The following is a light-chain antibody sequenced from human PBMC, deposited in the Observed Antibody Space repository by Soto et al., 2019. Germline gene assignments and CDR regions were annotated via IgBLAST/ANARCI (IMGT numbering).Light chain of an antibody. J-gene: IGKJ2*02. Sequence: DIQMTQSPSTLSASVGDRVIITCRASQSISSWLAWYQQKPGKAPKLLIYDASSLESGVPLRFRGGGSGTEFTLTISSLQPDDFATYYCQQYNSYSGTFGQGTKLEIK. CDR1: QSISSW. CDR2: DAS. CDR3: QQYNSYSGT. V-gene: IGKV1-5*01.